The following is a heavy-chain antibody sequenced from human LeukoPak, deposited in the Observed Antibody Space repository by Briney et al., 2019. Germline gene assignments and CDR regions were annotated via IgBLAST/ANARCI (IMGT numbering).Heavy chain of an antibody. CDR3: ARAAAGNIDY. CDR2: MSSSSSYL. Sequence: GGSLRLSCAASGFTFXXXSMNWVRQAPGKGLEWFSSMSSSSSYLYYADSVKGRFTISRDNAKNSMYLQMNSLRAEDTAVYYCARAAAGNIDYWGQGTLVTVSS. CDR1: GFTFXXXS. J-gene: IGHJ4*02. D-gene: IGHD6-13*01. V-gene: IGHV3-21*01.